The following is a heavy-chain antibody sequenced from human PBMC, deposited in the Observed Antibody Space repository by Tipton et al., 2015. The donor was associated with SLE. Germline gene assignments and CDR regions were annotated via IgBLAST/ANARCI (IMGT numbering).Heavy chain of an antibody. J-gene: IGHJ4*02. CDR2: INSDGSGT. V-gene: IGHV3-74*01. D-gene: IGHD5-18*01. CDR3: ATWGGYTYGTEY. Sequence: SLRLSCAASGFTFSNYWMNWVRQVPGKGLVWVSRINSDGSGTSYADPVKGRFTISRDNTKNTLYLQMNSLRDEDTAVYYCATWGGYTYGTEYWGQGTLVTVSS. CDR1: GFTFSNYW.